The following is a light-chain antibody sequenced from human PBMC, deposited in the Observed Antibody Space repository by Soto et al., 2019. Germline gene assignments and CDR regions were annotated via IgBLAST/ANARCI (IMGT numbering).Light chain of an antibody. CDR1: SSDIGDSNF. CDR2: EAS. V-gene: IGLV2-14*01. CDR3: SLYTSENTYV. J-gene: IGLJ1*01. Sequence: SVLAQPASVSGSPGQSITISCTGTSSDIGDSNFVSWYQHHPGKAPKLLIYEASNRPSGVPGRFSGSKSGNTASLTISGLQAADEADYYCSLYTSENTYVFGTGTKVTVL.